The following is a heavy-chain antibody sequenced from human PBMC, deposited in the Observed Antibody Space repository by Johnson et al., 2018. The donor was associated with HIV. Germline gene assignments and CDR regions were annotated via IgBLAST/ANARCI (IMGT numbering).Heavy chain of an antibody. CDR1: GFTVSSNY. J-gene: IGHJ3*02. Sequence: VQLVESGGGLVQPGGSLRLSCAASGFTVSSNYMSWVRQAPGKGLEWVSVIYSGGSTYYADSVTGRFTISRDNSKNTLYLQMNSLRAEDTAVYYCASLVGSSSGEAFDIWGQGTMVTVSS. D-gene: IGHD6-6*01. V-gene: IGHV3-66*01. CDR3: ASLVGSSSGEAFDI. CDR2: IYSGGST.